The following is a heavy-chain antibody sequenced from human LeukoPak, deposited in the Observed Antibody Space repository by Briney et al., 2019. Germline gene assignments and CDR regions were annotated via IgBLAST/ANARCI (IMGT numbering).Heavy chain of an antibody. V-gene: IGHV1-46*01. CDR3: ATSPGYYRTLLGY. Sequence: ASVKVSCKASGYTFTSYYMHWVRQAPGQGLERMGIINPSGGSTSYAQKFQGRVTMTRDMSTSTVYMELSSLRSEDTAVYYCATSPGYYRTLLGYWGQGTLVTVSS. J-gene: IGHJ4*02. CDR2: INPSGGST. D-gene: IGHD3-22*01. CDR1: GYTFTSYY.